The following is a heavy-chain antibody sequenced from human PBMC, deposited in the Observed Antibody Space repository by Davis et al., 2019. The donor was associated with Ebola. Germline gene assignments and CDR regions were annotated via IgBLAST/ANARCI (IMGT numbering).Heavy chain of an antibody. Sequence: GESLKISCAASGFTFSSYGMHWVRQAPGKGLEWVAVISYDGSNKYYADSVKGRFTISRDNSKNTLYLQMNSLRAEDTAVYYCAKDLASSYGMDVWGQGTTVTVSS. CDR3: AKDLASSYGMDV. V-gene: IGHV3-30*18. CDR1: GFTFSSYG. J-gene: IGHJ6*02. CDR2: ISYDGSNK.